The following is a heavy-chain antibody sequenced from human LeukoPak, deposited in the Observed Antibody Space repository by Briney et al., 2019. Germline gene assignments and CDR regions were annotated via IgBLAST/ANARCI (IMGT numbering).Heavy chain of an antibody. V-gene: IGHV4-61*02. Sequence: SETLSLTCTVSGGSISSGSYYWSWIRQPAGKGLEWIGRIYTSGSTNYNPSLKSRVTISVDTFKNQFSLKLSSVTAADTAVYYCASGYGSGSYAYWGQGTLVTVSS. J-gene: IGHJ4*02. CDR1: GGSISSGSYY. CDR3: ASGYGSGSYAY. CDR2: IYTSGST. D-gene: IGHD3-10*01.